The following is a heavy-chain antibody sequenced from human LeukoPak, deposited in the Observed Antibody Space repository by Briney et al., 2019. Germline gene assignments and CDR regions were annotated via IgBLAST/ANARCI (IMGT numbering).Heavy chain of an antibody. D-gene: IGHD3-10*01. CDR2: ISYDGSEK. Sequence: GGSLRLSCAASGFTFSSYPMHWVRQAPGKGLEWVAVISYDGSEKHYADPVKGRFTISRDNSKNTLYLQMNSLRAEDTAVYYCVRELSGSFDYWGQGTLVTVSS. J-gene: IGHJ4*02. CDR1: GFTFSSYP. V-gene: IGHV3-30-3*01. CDR3: VRELSGSFDY.